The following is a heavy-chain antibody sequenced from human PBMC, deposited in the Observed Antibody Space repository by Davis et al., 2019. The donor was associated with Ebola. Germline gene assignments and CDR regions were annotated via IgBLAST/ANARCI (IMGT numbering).Heavy chain of an antibody. V-gene: IGHV3-48*04. Sequence: GGSLRLSCAASGFTFSSYSMNWVRQAPGKGLEWVSYISSSSSTIYYADSVKGRFTISRDNAKNSLYLQMNSLRAEDTAVYYCARDRGVRGVIKDPFDYWGQGTLVTVSS. CDR1: GFTFSSYS. D-gene: IGHD3-10*01. J-gene: IGHJ4*02. CDR2: ISSSSSTI. CDR3: ARDRGVRGVIKDPFDY.